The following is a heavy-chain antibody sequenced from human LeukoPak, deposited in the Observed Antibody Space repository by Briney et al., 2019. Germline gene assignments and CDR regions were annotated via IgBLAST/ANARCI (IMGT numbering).Heavy chain of an antibody. V-gene: IGHV1-2*02. Sequence: ASVKVSCKASGYTFTGYYMHWVRQAPGQGLEWMGWINPNSGGTNYAQKFQGRVTMTRDTFISTAYMELSRLRSDDTAEYYCAREALSSTSLRYWGQGTLVTVSS. CDR2: INPNSGGT. CDR1: GYTFTGYY. CDR3: AREALSSTSLRY. D-gene: IGHD2-2*01. J-gene: IGHJ4*02.